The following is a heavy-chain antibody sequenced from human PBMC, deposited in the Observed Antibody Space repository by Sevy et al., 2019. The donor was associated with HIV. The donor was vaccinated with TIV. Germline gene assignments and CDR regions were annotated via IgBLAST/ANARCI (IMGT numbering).Heavy chain of an antibody. V-gene: IGHV3-53*01. D-gene: IGHD3-22*01. J-gene: IGHJ3*02. CDR3: ARGATFYSDSSGRVLSVLGAFDI. CDR2: IFSGGGT. CDR1: GFTVSSNY. Sequence: GGSLRLSCEASGFTVSSNYMSWVRQAPGKGLEWVSIIFSGGGTYYADSVQGRFTISRDNSKNMVYLQMNSLRAEDTAVFYCARGATFYSDSSGRVLSVLGAFDIWGRGTMVTVSS.